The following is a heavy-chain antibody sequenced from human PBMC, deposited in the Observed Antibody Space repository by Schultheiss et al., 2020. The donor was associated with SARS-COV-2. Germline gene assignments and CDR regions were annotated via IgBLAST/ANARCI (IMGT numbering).Heavy chain of an antibody. CDR1: GGSFSGYY. Sequence: SETLSLTCAVYGGSFSGYYWSWIRQPPGKGLEWIGEINHSGSTNYNPSLKSRVTISVDTSKNQFSLKLSSVTAADTAVYYCARDLTTPNPEGQMGWGQGTLVTVSS. CDR3: ARDLTTPNPEGQMG. V-gene: IGHV4-34*01. CDR2: INHSGST. J-gene: IGHJ4*02. D-gene: IGHD4-11*01.